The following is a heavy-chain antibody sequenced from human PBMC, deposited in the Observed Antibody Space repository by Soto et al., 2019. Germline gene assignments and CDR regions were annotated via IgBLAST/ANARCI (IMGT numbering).Heavy chain of an antibody. J-gene: IGHJ4*02. CDR1: GGSISSYY. V-gene: IGHV4-59*08. Sequence: QVQLQESGPGLVKPSETLSLTCTVSGGSISSYYWSWIRQPPGKGLEWIGYIYYSGSTNYNPSLKSRVYRSVDTSKNQLSLKQTSMTPADTAVYYWARHNYGSGSTDFDYWGQGTLVTVSS. CDR3: ARHNYGSGSTDFDY. D-gene: IGHD3-10*01. CDR2: IYYSGST.